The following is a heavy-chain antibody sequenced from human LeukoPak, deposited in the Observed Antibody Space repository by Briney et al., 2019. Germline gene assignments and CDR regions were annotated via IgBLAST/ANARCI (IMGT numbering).Heavy chain of an antibody. CDR2: IIPILGIA. Sequence: SVKVSCKASGYTFTGYYMHWVRQAPGQGLEWMGRIIPILGIANYAQKFQGRVTITADKSTSTAYMELSSLRSEDTAVYYCARVDVDYYGMDVWGQGTTVTVSS. D-gene: IGHD3/OR15-3a*01. CDR3: ARVDVDYYGMDV. CDR1: GYTFTGYY. V-gene: IGHV1-69*04. J-gene: IGHJ6*02.